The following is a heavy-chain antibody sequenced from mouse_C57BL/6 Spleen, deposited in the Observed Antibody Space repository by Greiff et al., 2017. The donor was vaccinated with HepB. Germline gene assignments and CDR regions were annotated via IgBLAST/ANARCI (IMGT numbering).Heavy chain of an antibody. CDR3: ARGGDYGSSYGYWYFDV. CDR1: GFTFSSYA. J-gene: IGHJ1*03. Sequence: EVKLVESGGGLVKPGGSLKLSCAASGFTFSSYAMSWVRQTPEKRLEWVATISDGGSYTYYPDNVKGRFTISRDNAKNNLYLQMSHLKSEDTAMYYCARGGDYGSSYGYWYFDVWGTGTTVTVSS. D-gene: IGHD1-1*01. CDR2: ISDGGSYT. V-gene: IGHV5-4*03.